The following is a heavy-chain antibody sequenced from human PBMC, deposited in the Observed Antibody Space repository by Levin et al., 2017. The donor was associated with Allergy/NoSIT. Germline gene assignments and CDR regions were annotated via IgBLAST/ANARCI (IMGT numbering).Heavy chain of an antibody. J-gene: IGHJ6*02. CDR2: ISAYNGNT. D-gene: IGHD6-13*01. Sequence: ASVKVSCKASGYTFTSYGISWVRQAPGQGLEWMGWISAYNGNTNYAQKLQGRVTMTTDTSTSTAYMELRSLRSDDTAVYYCARDNRGKYSSSWYDYYYYGMDVWGQGTTVTVSS. V-gene: IGHV1-18*01. CDR3: ARDNRGKYSSSWYDYYYYGMDV. CDR1: GYTFTSYG.